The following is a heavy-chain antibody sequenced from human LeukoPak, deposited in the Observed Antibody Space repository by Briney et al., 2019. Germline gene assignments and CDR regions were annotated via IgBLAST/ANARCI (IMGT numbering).Heavy chain of an antibody. J-gene: IGHJ6*03. CDR3: ARLMDYYYSYMDV. CDR1: GGSISSSYY. Sequence: SETLSLTCTVSGGSISSSYYWGWIRQPPGKGLEWIGSISYSGSTYHNPSLKSRVTISVDTSKNQFSLKLSSVTAADTAVYYCARLMDYYYSYMDVWGKGTTVTLSS. V-gene: IGHV4-39*01. D-gene: IGHD3-10*01. CDR2: ISYSGST.